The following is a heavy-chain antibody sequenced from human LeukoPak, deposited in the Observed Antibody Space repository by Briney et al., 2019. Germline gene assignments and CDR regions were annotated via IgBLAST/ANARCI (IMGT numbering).Heavy chain of an antibody. CDR3: ARIPTYYDFWSGYYTWYNWFDP. V-gene: IGHV5-51*01. J-gene: IGHJ5*02. CDR1: GYSFTSYW. Sequence: RGESLQISCKGSGYSFTSYWIGWVRQLPGKGLEWMGIIYPGDSDTRYSPSFQGQVTISADKSISTAYLQWSSLKASDTATYYCARIPTYYDFWSGYYTWYNWFDPWGQGTLVTVSS. D-gene: IGHD3-3*01. CDR2: IYPGDSDT.